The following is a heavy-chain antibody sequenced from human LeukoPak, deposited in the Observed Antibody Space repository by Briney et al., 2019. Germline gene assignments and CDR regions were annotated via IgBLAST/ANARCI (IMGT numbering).Heavy chain of an antibody. V-gene: IGHV1-2*02. CDR1: GYTVTGYY. Sequence: ASVKVSCKASGYTVTGYYMHWVRQAPGQGLEWMGWINPNSGGTNYAQKFQGRVTMTRDTSISTAYMELSRLRSDDTAVYYCARDLGPIGLELHLDCWGQGTLVTVSS. CDR2: INPNSGGT. J-gene: IGHJ4*02. CDR3: ARDLGPIGLELHLDC. D-gene: IGHD1-7*01.